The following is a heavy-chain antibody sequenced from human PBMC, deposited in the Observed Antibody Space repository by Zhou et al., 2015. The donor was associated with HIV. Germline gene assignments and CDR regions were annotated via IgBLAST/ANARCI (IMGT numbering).Heavy chain of an antibody. CDR3: ARKGTANYGVRVGAFDI. CDR1: GGTFSSYA. D-gene: IGHD2-21*02. Sequence: QVQLVQSGAEVKKPGSSVKVSCKASGGTFSSYAISWVRQAPGQGLEWMGGIIPIFGTANYAQKFQGRVTITADESTSTAYMELSSLRSEDTAVYYCARKGTANYGVRVGAFDIWGQGDNGHRLF. V-gene: IGHV1-69*01. CDR2: IIPIFGTA. J-gene: IGHJ3*02.